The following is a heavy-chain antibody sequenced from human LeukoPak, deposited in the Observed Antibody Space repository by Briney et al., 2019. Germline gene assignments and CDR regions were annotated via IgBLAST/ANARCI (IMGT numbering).Heavy chain of an antibody. D-gene: IGHD3-22*01. CDR2: INSDGSST. J-gene: IGHJ4*02. CDR1: GFSFSSYW. CDR3: ARDLNDYYDSSGYYQGYHDY. V-gene: IGHV3-74*01. Sequence: GGSLRLSCAVSGFSFSSYWMHWVRQAPGKGLVCVSRINSDGSSTSYADSVKARFTISRDNAKNTLYLQMDSLRAEDTAVYYCARDLNDYYDSSGYYQGYHDYWGQGTLVTVSS.